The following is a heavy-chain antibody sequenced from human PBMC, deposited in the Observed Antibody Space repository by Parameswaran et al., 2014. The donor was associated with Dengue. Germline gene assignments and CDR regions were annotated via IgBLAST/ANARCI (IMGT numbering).Heavy chain of an antibody. V-gene: IGHV1-2*04. CDR3: ARDIGPLPFYYYGMDV. D-gene: IGHD3-16*02. CDR2: INPNSGGT. Sequence: PGASVKVSCKASGYTFTGYYMHWVRQAPGQGLEWMGWINPNSGGTNYAQKFQGWVTMTRDTSISTAYMELSRLRSDDTAMYYCARDIGPLPFYYYGMDVWGQGTTVIVSS. J-gene: IGHJ6*02. CDR1: GYTFTGYY.